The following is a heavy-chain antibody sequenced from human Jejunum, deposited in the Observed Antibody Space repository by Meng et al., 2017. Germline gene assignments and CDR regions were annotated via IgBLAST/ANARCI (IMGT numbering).Heavy chain of an antibody. CDR2: IKQDGSER. J-gene: IGHJ4*02. V-gene: IGHV3-7*01. D-gene: IGHD3-10*01. CDR1: GFTFSNYW. Sequence: GESLKISCAASGFTFSNYWMSWVRQAPGKGLEWVANIKQDGSERYYVDSVEGRFTISRDNAKNSLYLQMDSLRAEDTAVYYCAYLVGSGSYYPQSRFWGQGTLVTVSS. CDR3: AYLVGSGSYYPQSRF.